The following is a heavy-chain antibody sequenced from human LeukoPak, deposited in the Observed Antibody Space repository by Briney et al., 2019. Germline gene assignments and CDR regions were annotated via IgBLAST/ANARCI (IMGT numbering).Heavy chain of an antibody. D-gene: IGHD3-3*01. J-gene: IGHJ6*03. CDR3: ARRYYDFWSGTYYYYMDV. V-gene: IGHV1-2*02. Sequence: ASVKVSCKASGYTFTGYYMHWVRQAPGQGLEWMGWINPNSGDIHYAQKFQGRVTMTRDTPISTAYMELSRLRSDDTAVYYCARRYYDFWSGTYYYYMDVWGKGTTVTVSS. CDR2: INPNSGDI. CDR1: GYTFTGYY.